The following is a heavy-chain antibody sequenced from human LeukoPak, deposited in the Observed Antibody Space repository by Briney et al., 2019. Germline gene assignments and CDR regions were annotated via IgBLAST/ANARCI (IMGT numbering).Heavy chain of an antibody. V-gene: IGHV4-4*02. J-gene: IGHJ4*02. CDR2: VYHSGST. CDR1: GGSISNSNW. Sequence: SETLSLTCAVSGGSISNSNWWSWVRQPPGKGLEWIGEVYHSGSTNYNPSLKSRVTISVDKSKNQFSLKLSSVTAADTAVYYCARAPWDSSGYGAFDYWGQGTLVTVSS. CDR3: ARAPWDSSGYGAFDY. D-gene: IGHD3-22*01.